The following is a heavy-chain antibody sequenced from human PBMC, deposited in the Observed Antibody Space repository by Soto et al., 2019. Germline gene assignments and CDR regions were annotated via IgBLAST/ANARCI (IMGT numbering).Heavy chain of an antibody. V-gene: IGHV3-48*02. Sequence: LVESGGGLVYPGGSLTLSCVGSGFRFSEHSMNWVRQAPGKGLQWVSYISSSSDSTYYADSVKGRFTVSRVNAKNALFLQMNSLRDDDTATYYCARLPKGSLVTAWGQGVRVTVSS. J-gene: IGHJ4*02. CDR1: GFRFSEHS. CDR2: ISSSSDST. D-gene: IGHD2-21*02. CDR3: ARLPKGSLVTA.